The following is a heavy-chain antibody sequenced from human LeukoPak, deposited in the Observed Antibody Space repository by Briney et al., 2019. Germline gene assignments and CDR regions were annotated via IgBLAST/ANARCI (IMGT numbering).Heavy chain of an antibody. CDR3: ARGTMVRGVPMPYFDY. V-gene: IGHV4-38-2*01. J-gene: IGHJ4*02. CDR1: GYSISSGYY. Sequence: TSETLSLTCAVSGYSISSGYYWGWIRQPPGKGLEWIGSIYHSGSTYYNPSLKSRVTISVDTSKNQFSLKLSSVTAADTAVYYCARGTMVRGVPMPYFDYWGQGTLVTVSS. D-gene: IGHD3-10*01. CDR2: IYHSGST.